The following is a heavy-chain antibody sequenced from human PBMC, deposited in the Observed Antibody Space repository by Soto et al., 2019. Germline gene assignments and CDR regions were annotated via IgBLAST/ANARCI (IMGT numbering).Heavy chain of an antibody. CDR1: GGSISGHS. CDR2: IYPSGST. CDR3: VRGRSYSVYDF. Sequence: SETLSLTCTVSGGSISGHSWIWIRQSAGRGLEWIGHIYPSGSTSYNPSLRSRVTMSLDTSKKQIFLNLTSVTAADTAVFYCVRGRSYSVYDFWGPGTLVTVSS. J-gene: IGHJ4*02. V-gene: IGHV4-4*07. D-gene: IGHD5-12*01.